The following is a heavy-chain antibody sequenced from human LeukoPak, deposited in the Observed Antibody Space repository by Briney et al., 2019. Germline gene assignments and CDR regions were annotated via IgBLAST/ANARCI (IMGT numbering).Heavy chain of an antibody. D-gene: IGHD1-14*01. CDR3: ARLTPFAATYYYYYMDV. CDR2: IYYSGST. J-gene: IGHJ6*03. V-gene: IGHV4-39*07. Sequence: SETLSLTCAVSGGSISSNSYYWGWIRQPPGKGLEWIGSIYYSGSTYYNPSLKSRVTISVDTSKNQFSLKLSSVTAADTAVYYCARLTPFAATYYYYYMDVWGKGTTVTISS. CDR1: GGSISSNSYY.